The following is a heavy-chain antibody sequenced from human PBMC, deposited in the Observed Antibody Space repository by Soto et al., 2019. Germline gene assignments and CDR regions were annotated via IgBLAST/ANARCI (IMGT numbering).Heavy chain of an antibody. CDR2: IIPIFGTA. CDR1: GGTFSSYA. J-gene: IGHJ4*02. D-gene: IGHD5-18*01. CDR3: ARDIESYGLFDY. Sequence: ASVKVSCKASGGTFSSYAISWVRQAPGQGLEWMGGIIPIFGTANYAQKFQGRVTITADKSTSTAYMELSSLRSEDTAVYYCARDIESYGLFDYWGQGTLVTVSS. V-gene: IGHV1-69*06.